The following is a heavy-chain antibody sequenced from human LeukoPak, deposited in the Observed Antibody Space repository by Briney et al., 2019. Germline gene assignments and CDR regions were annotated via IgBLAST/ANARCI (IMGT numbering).Heavy chain of an antibody. CDR1: GGSISSYY. CDR2: IYYSGST. CDR3: ARGRQYYYDSSGYDY. V-gene: IGHV4-59*08. J-gene: IGHJ4*02. D-gene: IGHD3-22*01. Sequence: PSETLSLTCTVSGGSISSYYWSWIRQPPGKGLEWIGYIYYSGSTNYNPSLKSRVTISVDTSKNQFSLKLSSVTAADTAAYYCARGRQYYYDSSGYDYWGQGTLVTVSS.